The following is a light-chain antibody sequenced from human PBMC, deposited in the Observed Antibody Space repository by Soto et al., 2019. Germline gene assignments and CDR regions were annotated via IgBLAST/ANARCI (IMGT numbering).Light chain of an antibody. CDR3: QQYNSYSWT. CDR2: DAS. J-gene: IGKJ1*01. Sequence: IQLTPSPSFLSASVVDRVTITCRASQSISSWLAWYQQKPGKAPKLLIYDASSLESGVPSRFSGSGSGTEFTLTISSLQPDDFATYYCQQYNSYSWTFGQGTKVDIK. CDR1: QSISSW. V-gene: IGKV1-5*01.